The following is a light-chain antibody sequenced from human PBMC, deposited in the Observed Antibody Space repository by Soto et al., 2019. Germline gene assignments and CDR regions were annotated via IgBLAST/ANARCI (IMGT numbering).Light chain of an antibody. CDR1: QSVGGF. V-gene: IGKV3-11*01. CDR2: DTS. Sequence: EILFTQSPAPLSLSPGERATLSRRASQSVGGFLAWYQQKPGQAPRLLIYDTSIRATGIPARFSGSGSGTHFTLTISRLEPGDFAVYYCQHFGGTTFTFGQGTRLEI. CDR3: QHFGGTTFT. J-gene: IGKJ5*01.